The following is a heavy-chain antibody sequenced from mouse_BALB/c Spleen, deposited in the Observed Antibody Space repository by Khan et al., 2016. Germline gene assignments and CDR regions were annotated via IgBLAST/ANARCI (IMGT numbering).Heavy chain of an antibody. V-gene: IGHV1S135*01. D-gene: IGHD2-1*01. CDR2: IDPYNGVS. CDR1: GYAFTTYN. Sequence: VQLKESGPELVKPGASVKVSCKGSGYAFTTYNMYWVKQSHGKSLEWIGYIDPYNGVSRYNQKFKDQATLTVDESSSTAYMHLNSLTSEDSAVYYCARWDGNYVPFAYWGQGTLVTVAA. CDR3: ARWDGNYVPFAY. J-gene: IGHJ3*01.